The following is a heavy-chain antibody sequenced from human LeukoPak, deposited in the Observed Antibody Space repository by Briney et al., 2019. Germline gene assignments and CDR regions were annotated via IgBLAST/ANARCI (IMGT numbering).Heavy chain of an antibody. CDR1: GLSFTNAW. J-gene: IGHJ4*02. D-gene: IGHD3-3*01. V-gene: IGHV3-15*01. CDR2: IKIKSDDETT. CDR3: TTDHRTISGVVTPDY. Sequence: SGGSLRLSCEASGLSFTNAWMSWVRQAPGKGLEWVGRIKIKSDDETTDYAAPVRGRFTVSRDDSKNTVYLQMNSLKTEDTAVYYCTTDHRTISGVVTPDYWGQGTLVTVSS.